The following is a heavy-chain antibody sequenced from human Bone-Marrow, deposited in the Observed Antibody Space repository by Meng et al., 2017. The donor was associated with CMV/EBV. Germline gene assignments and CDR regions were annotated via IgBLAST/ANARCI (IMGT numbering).Heavy chain of an antibody. Sequence: GESLKISCAASGFLFSSYSMNWVRQAPGKGLEWVSSISSSSYIYYADSMKGRFTISRDNAKNSLYLQMNSLRAEDTAVYYCARERRVGATLYGMDVWGQGTTVTVYS. V-gene: IGHV3-21*01. CDR3: ARERRVGATLYGMDV. CDR2: ISSSSYI. D-gene: IGHD1-26*01. CDR1: GFLFSSYS. J-gene: IGHJ6*02.